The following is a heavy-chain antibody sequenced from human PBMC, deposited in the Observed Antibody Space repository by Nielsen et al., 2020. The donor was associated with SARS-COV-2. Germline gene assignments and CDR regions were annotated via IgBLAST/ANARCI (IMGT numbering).Heavy chain of an antibody. D-gene: IGHD6-19*01. CDR3: AAYSSGWSSNWFDP. Sequence: SLKISCAASGFTFDDYAMHWVRQAPGKGLEWVSGISWNSGSIGYADSVKGRFTISRDNAKNSLYLQMNSLRAEDTALYYCAAYSSGWSSNWFDPWGQGTLVTVSS. J-gene: IGHJ5*02. V-gene: IGHV3-9*01. CDR1: GFTFDDYA. CDR2: ISWNSGSI.